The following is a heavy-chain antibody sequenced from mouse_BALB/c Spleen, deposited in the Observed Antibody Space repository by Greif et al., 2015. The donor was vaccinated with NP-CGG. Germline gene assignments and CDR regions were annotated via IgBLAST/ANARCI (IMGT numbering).Heavy chain of an antibody. J-gene: IGHJ3*01. CDR2: ISSGGGST. Sequence: EVMLVESGGGLVKPGGSLKLSCAASGFAFSSYDMSWVRQTPEKRLEWVAYISSGGGSTYYPDTVKGRFTISRDNAKNTLYLQMSSLKSEDTAMYYCARYGNWFAYWGQGTLVTVSA. CDR3: ARYGNWFAY. V-gene: IGHV5-12-1*01. CDR1: GFAFSSYD. D-gene: IGHD2-1*01.